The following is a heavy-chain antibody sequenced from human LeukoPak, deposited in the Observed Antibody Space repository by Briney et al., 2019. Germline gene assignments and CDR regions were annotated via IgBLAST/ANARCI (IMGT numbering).Heavy chain of an antibody. D-gene: IGHD4-11*01. CDR3: ARHGPDYSNYVLAKNRFDP. J-gene: IGHJ5*02. Sequence: SETLPLTCAVYGGSFSGYYWSWIRQPPGRGLEWIGEINHSGSTNYNPSLKSRVTISVDTSKNQFSLKLSSVTAADTAVYYCARHGPDYSNYVLAKNRFDPWGQGTLVTVSS. CDR2: INHSGST. V-gene: IGHV4-34*01. CDR1: GGSFSGYY.